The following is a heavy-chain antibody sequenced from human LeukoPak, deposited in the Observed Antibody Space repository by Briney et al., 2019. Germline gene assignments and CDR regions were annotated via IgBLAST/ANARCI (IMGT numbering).Heavy chain of an antibody. D-gene: IGHD3-10*01. CDR2: INPNSGGT. J-gene: IGHJ4*02. CDR1: GYTFTGYY. CDR3: ASMPPITMVRGVISDY. V-gene: IGHV1-2*02. Sequence: GASVKVSCKASGYTFTGYYMHWVRQAPGQGLEWMGWINPNSGGTNYAQKFQGRVTMTRDTSISTAYMELSRLRSDDTAVYCCASMPPITMVRGVISDYWGQGTLVTVSS.